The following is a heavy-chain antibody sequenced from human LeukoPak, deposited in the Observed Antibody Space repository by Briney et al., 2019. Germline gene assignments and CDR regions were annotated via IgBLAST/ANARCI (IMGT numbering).Heavy chain of an antibody. V-gene: IGHV3-7*01. CDR3: ARDFWGSFDI. J-gene: IGHJ3*02. D-gene: IGHD7-27*01. CDR2: IKQDGGEK. CDR1: GFSVNNYG. Sequence: PGGSLRLSCAASGFSVNNYGMRWVRQAPGEGLEWVANIKQDGGEKYYVDSVKGRFTISRDNAKNSLYLQMNSLRAEDTAVYYCARDFWGSFDIWGQGTMVTVSS.